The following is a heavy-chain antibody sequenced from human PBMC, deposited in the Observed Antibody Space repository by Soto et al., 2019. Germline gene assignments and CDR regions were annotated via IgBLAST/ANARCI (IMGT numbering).Heavy chain of an antibody. CDR1: GFTLSSFA. D-gene: IGHD2-2*01. V-gene: IGHV3-30*04. CDR3: ARDWVGSCSSDTCSDGMDV. CDR2: ISHDGNDT. J-gene: IGHJ6*02. Sequence: PGGSLRLSCAASGFTLSSFAANWVRQGPGKGLDWVAVISHDGNDTYYADSVKGRFTISRDNSKNTLYLQMNSLRAEDTAVYYCARDWVGSCSSDTCSDGMDVWGRGTTVTVSS.